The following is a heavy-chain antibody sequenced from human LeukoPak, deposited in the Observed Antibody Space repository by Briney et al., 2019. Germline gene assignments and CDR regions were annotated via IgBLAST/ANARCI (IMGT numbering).Heavy chain of an antibody. J-gene: IGHJ4*02. Sequence: GGSLRLSCAASGFTFSSYSMNWVRQAPGKGLEWVSYISSSSSTIYYADSVKGRFTISRDNAKNSPYLQMNSLRAEDTAVYYCARDNSSWYYDYWGQGTLVTVSS. CDR1: GFTFSSYS. CDR2: ISSSSSTI. D-gene: IGHD6-13*01. CDR3: ARDNSSWYYDY. V-gene: IGHV3-48*01.